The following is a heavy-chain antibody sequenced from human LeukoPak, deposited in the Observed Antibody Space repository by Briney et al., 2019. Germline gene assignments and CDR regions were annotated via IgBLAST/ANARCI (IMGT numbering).Heavy chain of an antibody. CDR1: GGSISIYY. D-gene: IGHD3-22*01. Sequence: SETLSLTCTVSGGSISIYYWGWIRQPPGKGLEWIGYIYNSGSTNYNPSLKSRVTISVDTSKNQFYLKLSSVTAADTAIYYCARVTYYYDSSGYLFDYWGQGTLVTVSS. V-gene: IGHV4-59*01. J-gene: IGHJ4*02. CDR2: IYNSGST. CDR3: ARVTYYYDSSGYLFDY.